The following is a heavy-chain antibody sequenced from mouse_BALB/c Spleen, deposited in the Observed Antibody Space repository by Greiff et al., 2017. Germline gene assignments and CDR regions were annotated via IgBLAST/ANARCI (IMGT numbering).Heavy chain of an antibody. Sequence: VQLVESGAELAKPGASVKMSCKASGYTFTSYWMHWVKQRPGQGLEWIGYINPSTGYTEYNQKFKDKATLTADKSSSTAYMQLSSLTSEDSAVYYCARAFITTATAWFAYWGQGTLVTVSA. J-gene: IGHJ3*01. CDR3: ARAFITTATAWFAY. D-gene: IGHD1-2*01. CDR2: INPSTGYT. CDR1: GYTFTSYW. V-gene: IGHV1-7*01.